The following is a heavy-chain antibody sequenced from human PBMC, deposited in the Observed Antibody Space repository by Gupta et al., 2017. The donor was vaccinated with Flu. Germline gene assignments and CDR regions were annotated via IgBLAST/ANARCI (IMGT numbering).Heavy chain of an antibody. CDR2: IYPSGST. CDR1: VGSVRSSNW. J-gene: IGHJ4*02. CDR3: ARYCSSTSCQSIHFDA. V-gene: IGHV4-4*02. Sequence: VQLQESGPGMVKPSGTLSLTCAVSVGSVRSSNWWSLVRQPPGKGLEWIGEIYPSGSTNYNPSLKSRVTISVDKSKNQFSLNLSSVTAADAAVYYCARYCSSTSCQSIHFDAWGQGTLVTVSS. D-gene: IGHD2-2*01.